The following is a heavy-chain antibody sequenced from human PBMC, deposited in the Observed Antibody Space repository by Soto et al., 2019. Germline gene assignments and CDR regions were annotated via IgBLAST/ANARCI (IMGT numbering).Heavy chain of an antibody. Sequence: VGSLRLSGAASGFTFSSYSMNWVRQAPGKGLEWVSSISSSSSYIYYADSVKGRFTISRDNAKNSLYLQMNSLRAEDTAVYYCAGDLSVGAPTRWGQGTLVTVSS. V-gene: IGHV3-21*01. CDR2: ISSSSSYI. D-gene: IGHD1-26*01. J-gene: IGHJ4*02. CDR3: AGDLSVGAPTR. CDR1: GFTFSSYS.